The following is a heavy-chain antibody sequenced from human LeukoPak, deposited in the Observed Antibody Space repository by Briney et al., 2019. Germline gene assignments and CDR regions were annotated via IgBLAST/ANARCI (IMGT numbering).Heavy chain of an antibody. Sequence: GGSLRLSCSASGFTFSSYAMHWVRQAPGKGLEWVAVISYDGTNKYYADSVQGRFTISRDNSKNTLYLQMNSLRVEDSAVYYCTRDLSGGGYDYWGQGTLVPVSS. CDR3: TRDLSGGGYDY. CDR2: ISYDGTNK. V-gene: IGHV3-30-3*01. J-gene: IGHJ4*02. CDR1: GFTFSSYA. D-gene: IGHD3-10*01.